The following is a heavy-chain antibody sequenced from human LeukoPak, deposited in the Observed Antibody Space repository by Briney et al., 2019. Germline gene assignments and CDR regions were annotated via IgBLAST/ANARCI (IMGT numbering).Heavy chain of an antibody. D-gene: IGHD3-22*01. CDR3: AIQYYYDSSGYFPFDY. J-gene: IGHJ4*02. CDR1: GYSFTSYW. Sequence: GESLKISCKGSGYSFTSYWIGWVRQMPGKGLEWMGIIYPGDSDTRYSPSFQGQVTISADKSISTAYLQWSSLKASDTAMYYCAIQYYYDSSGYFPFDYWGQGTLVTVSS. V-gene: IGHV5-51*01. CDR2: IYPGDSDT.